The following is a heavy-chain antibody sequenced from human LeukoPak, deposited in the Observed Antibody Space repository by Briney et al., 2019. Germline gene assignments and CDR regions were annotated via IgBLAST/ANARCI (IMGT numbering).Heavy chain of an antibody. CDR3: ARDRRTDDTQDAYDI. J-gene: IGHJ3*02. V-gene: IGHV4-4*07. CDR1: GAFISSYD. Sequence: AETLSLTCIVSGAFISSYDWSWIRQPAGKGPEWIGRIHTSGSTRYNPSLKSRVTMSVDTSKNQFFLKLSSVTAADTAVYYCARDRRTDDTQDAYDIWGQGTMVTVSP. D-gene: IGHD5-24*01. CDR2: IHTSGST.